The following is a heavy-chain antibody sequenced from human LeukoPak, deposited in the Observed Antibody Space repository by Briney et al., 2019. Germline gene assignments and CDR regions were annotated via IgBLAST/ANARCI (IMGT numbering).Heavy chain of an antibody. D-gene: IGHD2-21*02. J-gene: IGHJ4*02. V-gene: IGHV1-46*01. CDR2: INPSGGST. CDR3: ARDWGLAYCGGDCYRSLGY. CDR1: GYTFTSYY. Sequence: ASVKVSCKASGYTFTSYYMHWVRQAPGQGHEWMGIINPSGGSTSYAQKFQGRVTMTRDMSTSTVYMELSSLRSEDTAVYYCARDWGLAYCGGDCYRSLGYWGQGTLVTVSS.